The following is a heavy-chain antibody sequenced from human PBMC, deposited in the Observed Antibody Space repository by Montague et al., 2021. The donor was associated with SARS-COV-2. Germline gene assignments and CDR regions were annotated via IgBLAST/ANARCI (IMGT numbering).Heavy chain of an antibody. J-gene: IGHJ4*02. D-gene: IGHD4-23*01. V-gene: IGHV4-34*01. CDR2: INHIGTTNS. CDR1: GGSFSGYY. Sequence: SETLSLTCAVYGGSFSGYYCSWIRQSPAKGQELIAEINHIGTTNSNFNPSLRSRVTISVDTSKSQFSLKLSSVTAADTGVYYCARRDPQTLTLIGLRGKSASDYWGQGTLVTVSS. CDR3: ARRDPQTLTLIGLRGKSASDY.